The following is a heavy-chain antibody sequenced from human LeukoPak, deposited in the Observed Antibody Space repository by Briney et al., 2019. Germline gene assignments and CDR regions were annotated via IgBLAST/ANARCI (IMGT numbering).Heavy chain of an antibody. CDR3: TRDRQYYYDSSGTFDI. CDR1: GFTFSSYG. CDR2: IRSKAYGGTT. V-gene: IGHV3-49*04. J-gene: IGHJ3*02. D-gene: IGHD3-22*01. Sequence: PGGSLRLSCAASGFTFSSYGMSWVRQAPGKGLEWVGFIRSKAYGGTTEYAASVKGRFTISRDDSKSIAYLQMNSLKTEDTAVYYCTRDRQYYYDSSGTFDIWGQGTMVTVSS.